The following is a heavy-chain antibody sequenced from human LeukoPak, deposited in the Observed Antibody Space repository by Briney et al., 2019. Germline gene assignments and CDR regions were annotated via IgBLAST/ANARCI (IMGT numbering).Heavy chain of an antibody. D-gene: IGHD5-18*01. V-gene: IGHV1-8*01. J-gene: IGHJ4*02. Sequence: ASVKVSCKASGYTFTSYDINWVRQATGQGLEWMGWLNPNSGNTVYAQKFQGRVTMTEDTSTDTAYMELSSLRSEDTAVYYCATLGNGYSYGFWGQGTLVTVSS. CDR2: LNPNSGNT. CDR1: GYTFTSYD. CDR3: ATLGNGYSYGF.